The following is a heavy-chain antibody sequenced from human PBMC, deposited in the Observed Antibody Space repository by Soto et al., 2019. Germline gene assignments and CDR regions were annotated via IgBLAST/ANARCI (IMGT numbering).Heavy chain of an antibody. D-gene: IGHD3-3*01. Sequence: HPGGSLRLSCAASGFTFSSYAMSWVRQAPGKGLEWVSAISGSGGSTYYADSVKGRFTISRDNSKNTLYLQMNSLRAEDTAVYYCAKAIFGVVIIFTGTDYWGQGTLVTVSS. CDR1: GFTFSSYA. J-gene: IGHJ4*02. CDR2: ISGSGGST. CDR3: AKAIFGVVIIFTGTDY. V-gene: IGHV3-23*01.